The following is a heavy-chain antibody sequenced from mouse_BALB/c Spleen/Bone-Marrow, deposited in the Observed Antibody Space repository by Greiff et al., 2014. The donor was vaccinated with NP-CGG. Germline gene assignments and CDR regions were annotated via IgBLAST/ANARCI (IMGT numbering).Heavy chain of an antibody. CDR2: IWAGGST. Sequence: VQLQQSGPGLVAPSQSLSITCTVSGFSLTSYGVHWVRQPPGKVLEWLGVIWAGGSTNYNSALMSRLSISRDNSKSQVFLKMNSLQTDDTAMYYCARGSYYEGAMDYWGQGTSVTVSS. V-gene: IGHV2-9*02. J-gene: IGHJ4*01. CDR3: ARGSYYEGAMDY. D-gene: IGHD1-1*01. CDR1: GFSLTSYG.